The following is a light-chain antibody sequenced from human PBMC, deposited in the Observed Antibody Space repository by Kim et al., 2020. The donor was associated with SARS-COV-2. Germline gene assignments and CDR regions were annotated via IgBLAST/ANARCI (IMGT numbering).Light chain of an antibody. CDR2: DAS. V-gene: IGKV3-11*01. CDR3: QQRSNWPRDT. Sequence: SPGERAPLSCRASQSVSSCLAWYQQKPGQAPRLLIYDASNRATGIPARFSGSGSGTDFTLTISSLEPEDFAVYYCQQRSNWPRDTFGQGTKVEIK. CDR1: QSVSSC. J-gene: IGKJ1*01.